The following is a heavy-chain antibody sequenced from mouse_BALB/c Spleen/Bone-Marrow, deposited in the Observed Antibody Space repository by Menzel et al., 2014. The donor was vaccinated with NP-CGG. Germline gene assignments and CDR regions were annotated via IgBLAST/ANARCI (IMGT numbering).Heavy chain of an antibody. CDR3: ARFGNYEGFAY. J-gene: IGHJ3*01. Sequence: VKLMESGAELVRPGASVKLSCKASGYSLTNYWMNWVKQRPGQGLEWIGMIHPSDSETRLNQKFKDKATLTVDKSSSTAYMQHSSPTSEDSAVYYCARFGNYEGFAYWGQGTLVTVSA. V-gene: IGHV1-74*01. CDR2: IHPSDSET. CDR1: GYSLTNYW. D-gene: IGHD2-1*01.